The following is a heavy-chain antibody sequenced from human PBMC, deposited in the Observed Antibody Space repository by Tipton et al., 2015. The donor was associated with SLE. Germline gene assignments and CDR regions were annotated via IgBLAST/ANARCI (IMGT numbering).Heavy chain of an antibody. J-gene: IGHJ3*02. CDR3: ARSIVGSMNAFDI. V-gene: IGHV5-51*01. CDR1: GYSFTTYW. D-gene: IGHD1-26*01. Sequence: VQLVQSGAEVKKPGEFLNISCRGSGYSFTTYWIAWVRQMPGKGLEWMGIIYPGDSDTRYSPSFQGQVTISADKSISTAYLQWRSLIASDTAMYYCARSIVGSMNAFDIWGQGTLVTVSS. CDR2: IYPGDSDT.